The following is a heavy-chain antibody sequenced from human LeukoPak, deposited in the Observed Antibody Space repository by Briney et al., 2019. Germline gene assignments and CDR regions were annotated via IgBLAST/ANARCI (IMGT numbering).Heavy chain of an antibody. Sequence: GGSLRLSCAASAFTFSNYAVSWVRQAPGKGLEWVSTLSATVSDGGAYYADSMKGRFTISRDNSKNTLHLQMNSLRDEDTAMYYCAKNRGKGAVSGTGEIDYWGQGTLVTVSS. CDR3: AKNRGKGAVSGTGEIDY. CDR2: LSATVSDGGA. D-gene: IGHD6-19*01. CDR1: AFTFSNYA. J-gene: IGHJ4*02. V-gene: IGHV3-23*01.